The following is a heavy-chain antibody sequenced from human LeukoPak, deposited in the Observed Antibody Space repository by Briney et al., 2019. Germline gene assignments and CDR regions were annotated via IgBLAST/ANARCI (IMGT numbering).Heavy chain of an antibody. Sequence: SETLSLTCTVSGGSISSGDYYWNWIRQPPGKGLEWMGYIYYSGSTYYNPSLKSRVTISVDTSKNQFSLKLSFVTATDTAVYYCARMTDIVATITFDYWGQGTLVTVSS. CDR3: ARMTDIVATITFDY. J-gene: IGHJ4*02. CDR2: IYYSGST. V-gene: IGHV4-30-4*01. CDR1: GGSISSGDYY. D-gene: IGHD5-12*01.